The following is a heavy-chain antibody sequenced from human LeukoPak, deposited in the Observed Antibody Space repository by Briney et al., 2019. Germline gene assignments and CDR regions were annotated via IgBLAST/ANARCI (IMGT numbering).Heavy chain of an antibody. CDR3: ARGDFSDYGDYVDAFDT. J-gene: IGHJ3*02. CDR2: IKQDGSAK. V-gene: IGHV3-7*01. D-gene: IGHD4-17*01. CDR1: GFTFNNYW. Sequence: GGSLRLSCAASGFTFNNYWMSWVRQVPGKGLQWMANIKQDGSAKFYVDSVKGRFTISRDNTKNSLYLRMNSLRVEDTAVYYCARGDFSDYGDYVDAFDTWGQGTMVTVSS.